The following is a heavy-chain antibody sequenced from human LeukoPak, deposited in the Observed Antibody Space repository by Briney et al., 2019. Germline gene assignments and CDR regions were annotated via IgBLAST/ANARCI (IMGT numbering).Heavy chain of an antibody. V-gene: IGHV5-51*01. Sequence: GESLKISCKASGYSFTSYWIGWVRQMPGKGLEWMGIIYPGDSDTRYSPSFQGQVTISADKSISTAYLQWSSLKASDTAMYYCARPPRNCSSTSCYLGGAFDIWGQGTMVTVSS. J-gene: IGHJ3*02. CDR3: ARPPRNCSSTSCYLGGAFDI. CDR2: IYPGDSDT. CDR1: GYSFTSYW. D-gene: IGHD2-2*01.